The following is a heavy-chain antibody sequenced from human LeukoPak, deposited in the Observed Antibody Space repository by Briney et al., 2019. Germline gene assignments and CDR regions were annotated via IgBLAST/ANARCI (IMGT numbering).Heavy chain of an antibody. Sequence: ASVKVSCKVSGYTLTKLSMHWVRQAPGQGLEWMGWINPNSGGTNYAQKFQGRVTMTRDTSISTAYMELSRLRSDDTAVYYCARGGQRWLQLALNYWGQGTLVTVSS. CDR2: INPNSGGT. CDR3: ARGGQRWLQLALNY. J-gene: IGHJ4*02. CDR1: GYTLTKLS. V-gene: IGHV1-2*02. D-gene: IGHD5-24*01.